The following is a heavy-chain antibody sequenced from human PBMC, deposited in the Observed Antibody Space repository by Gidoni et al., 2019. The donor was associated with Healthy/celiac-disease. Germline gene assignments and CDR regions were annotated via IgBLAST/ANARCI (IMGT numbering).Heavy chain of an antibody. J-gene: IGHJ4*02. V-gene: IGHV3-73*02. CDR3: AALWNIAVAGTSLVDY. D-gene: IGHD6-19*01. CDR1: GFTFSGSA. Sequence: EVQLVESGGGLVQPGGSLKLSCADSGFTFSGSAMHWVRQASGNGLEWVGRIRSKANSYATAYAASVKGRFTISRDDSKNTAYLQMNSLKTEDTAVYYCAALWNIAVAGTSLVDYWGQGTLVTVSS. CDR2: IRSKANSYAT.